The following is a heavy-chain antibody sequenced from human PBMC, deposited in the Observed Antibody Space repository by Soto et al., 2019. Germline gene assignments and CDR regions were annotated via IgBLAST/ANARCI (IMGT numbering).Heavy chain of an antibody. J-gene: IGHJ6*02. Sequence: QVQLVESGGGLVKPGGSLRLSCAASGFTFSDYYMSWIRQAPGKGLEWVSYISSSSSYTNYADSVKGRFTISRDNAKNSLYLQMNSLRAEDTAVYYCAIERNSQLGDPYYYYGMDVCGQRTTVTVSS. CDR3: AIERNSQLGDPYYYYGMDV. D-gene: IGHD6-6*01. CDR1: GFTFSDYY. CDR2: ISSSSSYT. V-gene: IGHV3-11*06.